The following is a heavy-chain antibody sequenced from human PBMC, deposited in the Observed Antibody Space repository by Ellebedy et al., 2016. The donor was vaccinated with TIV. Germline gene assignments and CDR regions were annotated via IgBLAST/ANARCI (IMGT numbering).Heavy chain of an antibody. V-gene: IGHV3-69-1*01. CDR2: IIVGGST. D-gene: IGHD3-10*01. Sequence: GESLKISCAASGFTFSDYHMNWVRQAPGKGLEWVSSIIVGGSTYDADSVKGRFIISRDNTKNTLYLQMHSLRTEDTALYYCVRVFYGSGSSLQHWGPGTLVSVSS. J-gene: IGHJ1*01. CDR3: VRVFYGSGSSLQH. CDR1: GFTFSDYH.